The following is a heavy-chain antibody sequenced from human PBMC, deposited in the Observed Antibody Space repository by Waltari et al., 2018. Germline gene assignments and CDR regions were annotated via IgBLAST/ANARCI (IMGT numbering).Heavy chain of an antibody. V-gene: IGHV3-30*02. CDR3: ASRPGIVGPN. Sequence: QVQLVESGGGVVQPGGSLRLSCAASGFTFSSYGMHWVRQAPGKGLEWVAFIRYDGSNKYYADSVKGRFTISRDNSKNTLYLQMNSLRAEDMAVYYCASRPGIVGPNWGQGTLVTVSS. CDR2: IRYDGSNK. D-gene: IGHD1-26*01. J-gene: IGHJ4*02. CDR1: GFTFSSYG.